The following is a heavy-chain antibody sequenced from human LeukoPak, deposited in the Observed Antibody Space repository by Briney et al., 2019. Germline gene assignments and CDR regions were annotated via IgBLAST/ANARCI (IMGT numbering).Heavy chain of an antibody. Sequence: PGRSLRLSCAASGFTFDDYAMHWVRQAPGKGLEWVSGISWNSGSIGYADSVKGRFTISRDNAKNSLYLQMNSLRAEDTALYYCAKVDSSGYYFHLDYWGQGTLVTVSS. V-gene: IGHV3-9*01. CDR3: AKVDSSGYYFHLDY. J-gene: IGHJ4*02. D-gene: IGHD3-22*01. CDR1: GFTFDDYA. CDR2: ISWNSGSI.